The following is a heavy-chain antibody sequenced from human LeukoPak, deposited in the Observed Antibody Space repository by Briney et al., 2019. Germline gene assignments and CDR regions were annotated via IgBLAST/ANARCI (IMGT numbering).Heavy chain of an antibody. CDR2: IRNKAHGGTT. CDR1: GFTFGDYA. CDR3: TRDLLSNSGEHNWFDP. D-gene: IGHD2/OR15-2a*01. V-gene: IGHV3-49*03. Sequence: GGSLRLSCTASGFTFGDYAMYWFRQAPGKELEWVSLIRNKAHGGTTEYAASVKGTFSISRDDSKSIAYLQMNSLKTEDTGVYYCTRDLLSNSGEHNWFDPWGQGTLVTVSS. J-gene: IGHJ5*02.